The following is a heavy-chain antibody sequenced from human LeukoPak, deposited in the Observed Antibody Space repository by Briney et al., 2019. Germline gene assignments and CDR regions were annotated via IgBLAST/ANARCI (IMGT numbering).Heavy chain of an antibody. CDR3: ARFLHGNSLDY. V-gene: IGHV5-51*01. D-gene: IGHD1-7*01. CDR2: VYFDGSDT. CDR1: GDTFSDTY. J-gene: IGHJ4*02. Sequence: GEPLQISCQASGDTFSDTYIAGVRPMAGKGLEWMGIVYFDGSDTRYSPSFQGQVTISVDQSISRAYLQWTSLKTSDTAMYYCARFLHGNSLDYWGQGTLVTVSS.